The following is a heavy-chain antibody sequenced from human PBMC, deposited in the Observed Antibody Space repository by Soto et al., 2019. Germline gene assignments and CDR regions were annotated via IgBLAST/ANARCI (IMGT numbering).Heavy chain of an antibody. D-gene: IGHD1-1*01. CDR2: ISENSDTT. J-gene: IGHJ1*01. Sequence: VGSLRLSCVASGFTFSTNGMTWVRQAPGKGLEWVSIISENSDTTFYADSVKGRFTVSRDNSKNTLYLQMDSLRAEDTAIYYCVKDNNWYDPGWVRGTLVTVSS. CDR3: VKDNNWYDPG. V-gene: IGHV3-23*01. CDR1: GFTFSTNG.